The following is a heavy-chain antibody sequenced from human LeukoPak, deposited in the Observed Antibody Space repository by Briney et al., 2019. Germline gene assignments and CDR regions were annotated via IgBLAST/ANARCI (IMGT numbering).Heavy chain of an antibody. D-gene: IGHD3-16*01. V-gene: IGHV4-39*07. CDR3: ATGGKSRPHFYYFDY. CDR1: GGSISSSSYY. J-gene: IGHJ4*02. Sequence: TSETLSLTCTVSGGSISSSSYYWGWIRQPPGKGLEWIGSIYYSGSTYYNPSLKSRVTISVDTSKNQFSLKLSSVTAADTAMYYCATGGKSRPHFYYFDYWGQGTLVTVSS. CDR2: IYYSGST.